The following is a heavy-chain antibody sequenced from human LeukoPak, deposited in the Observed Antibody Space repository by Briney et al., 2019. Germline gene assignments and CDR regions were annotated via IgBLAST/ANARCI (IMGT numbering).Heavy chain of an antibody. Sequence: EASVKVSCKASGGTFSSYAISWVRQAPGQGLEWMGGIIPIFGTANYAQKFQGRVTIAADESTSTAYMELSSLRSEDTAVYYCARARDGYNYEADYWGQGTLVTVSS. CDR1: GGTFSSYA. J-gene: IGHJ4*02. CDR3: ARARDGYNYEADY. CDR2: IIPIFGTA. D-gene: IGHD5-24*01. V-gene: IGHV1-69*13.